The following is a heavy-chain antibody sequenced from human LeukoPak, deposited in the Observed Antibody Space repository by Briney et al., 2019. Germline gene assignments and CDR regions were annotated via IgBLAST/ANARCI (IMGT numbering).Heavy chain of an antibody. CDR3: AKGRSPVAAAGYYSDS. Sequence: SETLSLTCAVYWGSFSGYYWSWIRQPPGKGLELIGEINHSGSSNYNPSLMSRVTISVDTSKTQFSLKLSSLTPAGTAVYYCAKGRSPVAAAGYYSDSWGQGDLVTASS. D-gene: IGHD6-13*01. V-gene: IGHV4-34*01. CDR2: INHSGSS. CDR1: WGSFSGYY. J-gene: IGHJ4*02.